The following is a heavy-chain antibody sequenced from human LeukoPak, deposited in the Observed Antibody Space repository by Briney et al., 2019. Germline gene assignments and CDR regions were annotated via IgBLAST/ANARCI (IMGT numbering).Heavy chain of an antibody. V-gene: IGHV3-20*04. Sequence: GGSLRLSCAASGFTFDDYGMSWVRQAPGKGLGWVSGINWNGGSTGYADSVKGRFTISRDNAKNSLYLQMNSLRAEDTALYYCASLGYCSGGSCSNFGYWGQGTLVTVSS. CDR2: INWNGGST. CDR1: GFTFDDYG. J-gene: IGHJ4*02. CDR3: ASLGYCSGGSCSNFGY. D-gene: IGHD2-15*01.